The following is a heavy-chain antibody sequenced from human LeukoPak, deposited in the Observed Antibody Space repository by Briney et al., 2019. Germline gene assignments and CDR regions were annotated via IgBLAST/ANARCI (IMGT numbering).Heavy chain of an antibody. J-gene: IGHJ6*03. D-gene: IGHD1-14*01. Sequence: PGRSLRPSCAASGFTFSSYAMHWVRQAPGKGLEWVAVIWYDGGYKYNADSVKGRFTISRDNSKNTLYLQMNSLRAEDTAVYYCAKADRTGSYSYHYMDVWGKGTTVTVSS. CDR3: AKADRTGSYSYHYMDV. V-gene: IGHV3-33*03. CDR2: IWYDGGYK. CDR1: GFTFSSYA.